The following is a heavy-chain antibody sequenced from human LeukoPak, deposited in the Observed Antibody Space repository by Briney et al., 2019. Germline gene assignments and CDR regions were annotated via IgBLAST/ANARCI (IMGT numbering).Heavy chain of an antibody. CDR3: ANIVGATTDY. CDR2: INHSGST. V-gene: IGHV4-34*01. J-gene: IGHJ4*02. D-gene: IGHD1-26*01. Sequence: SETLSLTCAVYGGSLSGYYWSWIRQPPGKGLEWIGEINHSGSTNYNPSLKSRVTISVDTSKNQFSLKLSSVTAADTAVYYCANIVGATTDYWGQGTLVTASS. CDR1: GGSLSGYY.